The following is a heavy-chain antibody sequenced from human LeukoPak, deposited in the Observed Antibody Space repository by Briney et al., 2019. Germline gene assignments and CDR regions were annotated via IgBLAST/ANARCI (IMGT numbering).Heavy chain of an antibody. D-gene: IGHD6-19*01. CDR1: GFTFSSYS. CDR2: ISSSSYI. J-gene: IGHJ5*02. CDR3: ARGITVAGTYWFDP. Sequence: PGGSLRLSCAASGFTFSSYSMNWVCQAPGKGLEWVSSISSSSYIYYADSVKGRFTISRDNAKNSLYLQMNSLRAEDTAVYYCARGITVAGTYWFDPWGQGTLVTVSS. V-gene: IGHV3-21*01.